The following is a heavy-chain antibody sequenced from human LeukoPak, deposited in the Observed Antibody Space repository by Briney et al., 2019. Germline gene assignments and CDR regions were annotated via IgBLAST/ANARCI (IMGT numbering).Heavy chain of an antibody. CDR3: ARDTDWGRYGMDV. CDR2: AYYRSKWYN. Sequence: SQTLSLTCAISGDSVSSNSDAWNWIRQSPSRGLEWLGRAYYRSKWYNDYAASVKSRITIKPDTSKNQFSLQLNSVSPEDTAVYYCARDTDWGRYGMDVWGQGTTVTVSS. J-gene: IGHJ6*02. V-gene: IGHV6-1*01. CDR1: GDSVSSNSDA. D-gene: IGHD7-27*01.